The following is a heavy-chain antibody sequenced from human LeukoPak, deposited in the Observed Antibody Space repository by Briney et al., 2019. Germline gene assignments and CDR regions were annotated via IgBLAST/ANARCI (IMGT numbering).Heavy chain of an antibody. D-gene: IGHD3-22*01. V-gene: IGHV3-11*01. CDR3: ARDPGDYYDSSGSFDY. J-gene: IGHJ4*02. Sequence: GGSLRLSCAASGFTFCDYYMSWIRQAPGKGLEGGSYMSNTGSLIDYADSVKGRFTISRDNSKKSLYLQMNSLPVEDTAVYFCARDPGDYYDSSGSFDYWGQGTLVTVSP. CDR1: GFTFCDYY. CDR2: MSNTGSLI.